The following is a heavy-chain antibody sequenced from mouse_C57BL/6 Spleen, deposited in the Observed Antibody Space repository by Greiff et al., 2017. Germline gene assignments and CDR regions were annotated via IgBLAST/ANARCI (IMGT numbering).Heavy chain of an antibody. D-gene: IGHD1-1*01. J-gene: IGHJ4*01. CDR1: GFTFSSYA. V-gene: IGHV5-9-1*02. CDR3: TREIYYYGSSYPWDY. Sequence: DVMLVESGEGLVKPGGSLKLSCAASGFTFSSYAMSWVRQTPEKRLEWVAYISSGGDYIYYADTVKGRFTISRDNARNTLYLQMSSLKSEDTAMYYCTREIYYYGSSYPWDYWGQGTSVTVSS. CDR2: ISSGGDYI.